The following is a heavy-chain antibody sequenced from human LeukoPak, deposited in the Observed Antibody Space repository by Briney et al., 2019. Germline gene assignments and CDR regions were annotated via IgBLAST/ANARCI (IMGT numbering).Heavy chain of an antibody. CDR3: ASINYYGSGTNYYYYGMDV. V-gene: IGHV1-69*13. Sequence: SVKVSCKASGGTFSSYAISWVRQAPGQGLEWMGGIIPIFGTANYAQKFQGRVTITADESTSTAYMELSSLRSEDTAVYYCASINYYGSGTNYYYYGMDVWGQGTTVTVSS. D-gene: IGHD3-10*01. J-gene: IGHJ6*02. CDR2: IIPIFGTA. CDR1: GGTFSSYA.